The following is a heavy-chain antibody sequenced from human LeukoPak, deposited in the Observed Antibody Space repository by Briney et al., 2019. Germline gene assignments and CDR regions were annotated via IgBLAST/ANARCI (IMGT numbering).Heavy chain of an antibody. J-gene: IGHJ6*03. V-gene: IGHV4-39*07. CDR3: ARVNRFGYYYMDV. D-gene: IGHD3-10*01. CDR1: GGSISNSSYY. Sequence: PSETLSLTCTVSGGSISNSSYYWGWIRQPPGKGLEWIGNIFYSGSTYYNPSLKSRVTISVDTSRNQFSLKLSSVTAADTAVYYCARVNRFGYYYMDVWGKGTTVTVSS. CDR2: IFYSGST.